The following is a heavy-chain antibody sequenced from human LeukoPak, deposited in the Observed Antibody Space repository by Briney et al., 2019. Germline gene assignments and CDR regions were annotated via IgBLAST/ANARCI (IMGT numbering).Heavy chain of an antibody. CDR3: VKETAFYDH. Sequence: TGGSLRLSCSASGFTFSRSPMHWVRQAPGKGLEYVSAISSDGVSTYYGASVKGRFTISRDNSKNTLYLQMGSLRAEDTALYYCVKETAFYDHWGPGTLVTVSS. J-gene: IGHJ4*02. CDR1: GFTFSRSP. D-gene: IGHD2/OR15-2a*01. CDR2: ISSDGVST. V-gene: IGHV3-64D*06.